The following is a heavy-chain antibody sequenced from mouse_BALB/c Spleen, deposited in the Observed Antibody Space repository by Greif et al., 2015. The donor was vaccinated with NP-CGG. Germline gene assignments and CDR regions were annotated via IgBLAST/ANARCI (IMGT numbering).Heavy chain of an antibody. D-gene: IGHD1-1*01. CDR2: INPSNGGT. CDR1: GYTFTSYY. Sequence: QVHVKQSGAELVKPGASVKLSYKASGYTFTSYYMYWVKQRPGQGLEWIGEINPSNGGTNFNEKFKSKATLTVDKSSSTAYMQLSSLTSEDSAVYYCTRSDYYGPHFDYWGQGTTLTVSS. J-gene: IGHJ2*01. V-gene: IGHV1S81*02. CDR3: TRSDYYGPHFDY.